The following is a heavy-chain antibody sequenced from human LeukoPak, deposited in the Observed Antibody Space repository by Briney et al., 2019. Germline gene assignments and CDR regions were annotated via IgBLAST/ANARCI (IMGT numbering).Heavy chain of an antibody. CDR2: INPSGGTT. Sequence: ASVTVSCKASGYTFTNFYIFWVRQAPGQGLEGMGIINPSGGTTTYAQKFRGRVTMTRDTSTSTVYMELSSLTPEDTAVYYWARGGDGSLGALSWFDPWGQGTLVTVSS. CDR1: GYTFTNFY. V-gene: IGHV1-46*01. D-gene: IGHD2-15*01. J-gene: IGHJ5*02. CDR3: ARGGDGSLGALSWFDP.